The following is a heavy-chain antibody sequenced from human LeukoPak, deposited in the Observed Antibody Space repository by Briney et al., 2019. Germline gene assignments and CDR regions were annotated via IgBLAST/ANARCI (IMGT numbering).Heavy chain of an antibody. CDR2: ISSSGSTI. CDR1: GFTFSDYY. V-gene: IGHV3-11*01. D-gene: IGHD2-15*01. Sequence: PGGSLRLSCAASGFTFSDYYMSWIRQAPGKGLEGVSYISSSGSTIYYAHSVQGRFTISRDNAKHSLYLQMNTLRADDTAVYYCARDGGVQCSGSSCLTFVYWGQGALCTASS. CDR3: ARDGGVQCSGSSCLTFVY. J-gene: IGHJ4*02.